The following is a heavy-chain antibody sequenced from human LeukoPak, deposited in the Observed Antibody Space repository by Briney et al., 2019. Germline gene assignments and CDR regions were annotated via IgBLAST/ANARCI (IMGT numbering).Heavy chain of an antibody. J-gene: IGHJ4*02. CDR2: ISSSSSYI. CDR3: AIGPYSYGYEDY. Sequence: PGRSLRLSCAASGFTFSSYSMNWVRQAPGKGLEWVSSISSSSSYIYYADSVKGRFTISRDNAMNSLYLQMNSLRAEDTAVYYCAIGPYSYGYEDYWGQGTLVTVSS. CDR1: GFTFSSYS. V-gene: IGHV3-21*01. D-gene: IGHD5-18*01.